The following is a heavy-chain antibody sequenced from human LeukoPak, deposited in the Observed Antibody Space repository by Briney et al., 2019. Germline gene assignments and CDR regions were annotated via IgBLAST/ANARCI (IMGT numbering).Heavy chain of an antibody. V-gene: IGHV4-39*01. CDR1: GGSISSSNSY. CDR3: ARRSYSSSSTIYYFDY. CDR2: IYYSGST. Sequence: ASETLSLTCTVSGGSISSSNSYWAWIRQPPGKGLEWIVTIYYSGSTYYNPSLQSRVTISVDTSENQFSLKLSSVTAVDTAVYYCARRSYSSSSTIYYFDYWGQGTLVTVSS. J-gene: IGHJ4*02. D-gene: IGHD6-6*01.